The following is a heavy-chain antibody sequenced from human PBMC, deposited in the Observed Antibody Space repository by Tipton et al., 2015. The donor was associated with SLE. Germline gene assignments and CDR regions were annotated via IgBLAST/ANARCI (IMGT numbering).Heavy chain of an antibody. D-gene: IGHD3-10*01. CDR3: ARAPFPHYYGSGSYYHY. J-gene: IGHJ4*02. CDR2: IYYSGST. Sequence: TLSLTCTVSGGSISSYYWSWIRQPPGKGLEWIGYIYYSGSTNYNPSLKSRVTISVDTSKNQFSLKLSSVTAADTAVYYCARAPFPHYYGSGSYYHYWGQGTLITVSS. CDR1: GGSISSYY. V-gene: IGHV4-59*01.